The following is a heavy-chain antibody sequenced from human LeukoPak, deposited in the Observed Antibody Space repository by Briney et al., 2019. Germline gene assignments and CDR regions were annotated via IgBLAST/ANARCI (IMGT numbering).Heavy chain of an antibody. CDR1: RFTFTDYG. Sequence: PGESLRLSCAASRFTFTDYGMHWVRQPPGKGLEWVALIWYDGSGKYYADSVKGRFTISRDNSKSTLYLQMNSLRAEDTAVYYCARDWCGGGSCYYFDHWGQGTLVTVSS. CDR2: IWYDGSGK. J-gene: IGHJ4*02. V-gene: IGHV3-33*01. CDR3: ARDWCGGGSCYYFDH. D-gene: IGHD2-15*01.